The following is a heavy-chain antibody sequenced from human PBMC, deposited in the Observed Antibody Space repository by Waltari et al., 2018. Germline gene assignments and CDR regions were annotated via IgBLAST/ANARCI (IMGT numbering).Heavy chain of an antibody. Sequence: EGQLVESGGGLVKPGGSLRLSCAASGLSFGTYNMNWVRQAPGKWLEWVSYIGSSSAYQYYADSVKGRFAISRDNAKNLLFLQMNSLRADDTAVYYCVRENCSVTSCFKHFDYWGRGILVTVSS. CDR1: GLSFGTYN. V-gene: IGHV3-21*01. J-gene: IGHJ4*02. D-gene: IGHD2-2*01. CDR3: VRENCSVTSCFKHFDY. CDR2: IGSSSAYQ.